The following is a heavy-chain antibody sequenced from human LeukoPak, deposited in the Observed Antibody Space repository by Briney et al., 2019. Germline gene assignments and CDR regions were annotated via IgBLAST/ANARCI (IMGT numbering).Heavy chain of an antibody. CDR2: INHSGST. D-gene: IGHD1-14*01. V-gene: IGHV4-34*01. J-gene: IGHJ5*02. CDR3: ARGTGPTANVNWFDP. Sequence: KPSETLSLTCAVYGGSFSGYYWSWIRQPPGKGLEWLGEINHSGSTNYNPSLKSRVTISVDTSKNQFSLKLSSVTAADTAVYYCARGTGPTANVNWFDPWGQGTLVTVSS. CDR1: GGSFSGYY.